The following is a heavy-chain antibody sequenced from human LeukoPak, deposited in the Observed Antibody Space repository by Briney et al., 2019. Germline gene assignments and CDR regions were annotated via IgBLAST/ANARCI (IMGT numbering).Heavy chain of an antibody. CDR2: IYYSGST. CDR1: GGSISSYY. D-gene: IGHD3-22*01. V-gene: IGHV4-59*12. J-gene: IGHJ5*02. CDR3: ARAATVRSMIVVARRGRWFDP. Sequence: PSETLSLTCTVSGGSISSYYWSWIRQPPGKGLEWIGYIYYSGSTNYNPSLKSRVTISVDTSKNQFSLKLISVTAADTAVYYCARAATVRSMIVVARRGRWFDPWGQGTLVTVSS.